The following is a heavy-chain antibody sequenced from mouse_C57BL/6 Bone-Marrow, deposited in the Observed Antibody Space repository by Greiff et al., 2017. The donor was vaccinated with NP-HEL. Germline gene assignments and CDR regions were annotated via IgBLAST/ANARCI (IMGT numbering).Heavy chain of an antibody. CDR1: GFNIKDDY. V-gene: IGHV14-4*01. D-gene: IGHD2-2*01. CDR3: TGGYLYYYTMDY. Sequence: EVQLVESGAELVRPGASVKLSCTASGFNIKDDYMHWVKQRPEQGLEWIGWIDPENGDTEYASKFQGKATITADTSSNTAYLQLSSLTSEDTAFYYCTGGYLYYYTMDYWGQGTSVTVSP. J-gene: IGHJ4*01. CDR2: IDPENGDT.